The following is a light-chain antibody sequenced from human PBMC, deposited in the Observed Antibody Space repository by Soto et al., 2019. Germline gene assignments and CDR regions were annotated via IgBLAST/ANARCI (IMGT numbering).Light chain of an antibody. J-gene: IGKJ1*01. Sequence: DIQMTQSPSSLSAFVEERVIITCRASQSISNHLNWYQQKPGKAPKLLIFAASSLQSGVPSRFSGSGSGPDFTLTISSLQPEDFSTYYCQQSYSSPPTFGQGTKVDIK. CDR1: QSISNH. CDR2: AAS. V-gene: IGKV1-39*01. CDR3: QQSYSSPPT.